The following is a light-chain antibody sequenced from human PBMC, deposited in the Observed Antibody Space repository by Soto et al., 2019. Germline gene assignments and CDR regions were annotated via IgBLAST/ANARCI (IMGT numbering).Light chain of an antibody. CDR2: RNH. CDR3: ASWDDSLSGFYV. CDR1: TSNIGSNY. J-gene: IGLJ1*01. V-gene: IGLV1-47*01. Sequence: QSVLTQPPSASGTPGQRVTISCSGSTSNIGSNYVYWYQQLPGTAPKLLLYRNHQRPSGVPDRFSGSKSGTSAYLAISGLRSEDEADYYCASWDDSLSGFYVFGTGTKLTVL.